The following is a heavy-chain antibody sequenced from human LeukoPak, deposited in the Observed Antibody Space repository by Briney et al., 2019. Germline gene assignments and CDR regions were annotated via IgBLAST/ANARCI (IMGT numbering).Heavy chain of an antibody. J-gene: IGHJ6*03. CDR1: GYTFTSYD. D-gene: IGHD3-9*01. Sequence: ASVKVSCKASGYTFTSYDINWARQATGQGLEWMGWMNPNSGNTGYAQKFQGRVTMTRNTSISTAYMELSSLRSEDTAVYYCARGLWPDYDILTGYSHYYYMDVWGKGTTVTVSS. V-gene: IGHV1-8*01. CDR2: MNPNSGNT. CDR3: ARGLWPDYDILTGYSHYYYMDV.